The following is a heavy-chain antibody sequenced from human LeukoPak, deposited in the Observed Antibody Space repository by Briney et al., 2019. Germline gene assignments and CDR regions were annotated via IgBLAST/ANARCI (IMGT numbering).Heavy chain of an antibody. CDR2: INPSGGST. J-gene: IGHJ3*02. Sequence: ASVKVSCKASGYTFTSYYMHWVRQAPGQGLEWMGIINPSGGSTSYAQKFQGRVTMTEDTSTDTAYMELSSLRSEDTAVYYCATAVGIAVAGTFVRRAFDIWGQGTMVTVSS. D-gene: IGHD6-19*01. V-gene: IGHV1-46*01. CDR1: GYTFTSYY. CDR3: ATAVGIAVAGTFVRRAFDI.